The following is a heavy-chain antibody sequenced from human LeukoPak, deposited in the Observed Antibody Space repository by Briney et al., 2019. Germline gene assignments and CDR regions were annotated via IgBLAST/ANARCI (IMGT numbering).Heavy chain of an antibody. CDR3: ARGSVDTAMVTTY. CDR1: GGSFSGYY. V-gene: IGHV4-34*01. CDR2: INHSGST. J-gene: IGHJ4*02. D-gene: IGHD5-18*01. Sequence: DPSETLSLTCAVYGGSFSGYYWSWIRQPPGKGLEWIGEINHSGSTNYNPSLKSRVTISVDTSKNQFSPKLSSVTAADTAVYYCARGSVDTAMVTTYWGQGTLVTVSS.